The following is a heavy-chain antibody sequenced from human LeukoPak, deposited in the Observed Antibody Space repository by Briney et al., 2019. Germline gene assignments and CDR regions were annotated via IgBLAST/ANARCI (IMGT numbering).Heavy chain of an antibody. J-gene: IGHJ4*02. CDR2: IKQDGSEK. CDR1: GFTFSSYW. CDR3: ARAITNYGYIFDY. Sequence: GGSLRLSCAASGFTFSSYWMSWVRQAPGKGLEWVANIKQDGSEKYYVDSVKGRFTISRDNAENSLYLQMNSLRAEDTAVYYCARAITNYGYIFDYWGQGTLVTVSS. D-gene: IGHD5-18*01. V-gene: IGHV3-7*01.